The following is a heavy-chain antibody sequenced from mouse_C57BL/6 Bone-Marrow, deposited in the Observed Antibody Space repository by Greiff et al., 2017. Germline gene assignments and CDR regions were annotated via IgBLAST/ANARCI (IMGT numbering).Heavy chain of an antibody. CDR1: GYTFTSYW. D-gene: IGHD1-1*01. Sequence: QVQLQQPGAELVMPGASVKLSCKASGYTFTSYWMHWVKQRPGQGLEWIGEIDPSDSYTNYNQKFKGKSTLTVDKSSSTAYMQLSSLTSEDSAVYYCARSSTTVVAGDYWGQGTTLTVSS. V-gene: IGHV1-69*01. CDR2: IDPSDSYT. CDR3: ARSSTTVVAGDY. J-gene: IGHJ2*01.